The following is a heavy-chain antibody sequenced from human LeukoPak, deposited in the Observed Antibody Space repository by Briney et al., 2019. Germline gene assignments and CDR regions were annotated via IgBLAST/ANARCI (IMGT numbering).Heavy chain of an antibody. CDR1: GGSFSGYY. V-gene: IGHV4-34*01. D-gene: IGHD3-22*01. Sequence: PSETLSLTCAVYGGSFSGYYWSWIRQPPEKGLEWIGEINHSGSTNYNPSLKSRVTISVDTSKNQFSLKLSSVTAADTAVYYCARGRGYYDSSGYHPWGQGTLVTVSS. CDR3: ARGRGYYDSSGYHP. J-gene: IGHJ5*02. CDR2: INHSGST.